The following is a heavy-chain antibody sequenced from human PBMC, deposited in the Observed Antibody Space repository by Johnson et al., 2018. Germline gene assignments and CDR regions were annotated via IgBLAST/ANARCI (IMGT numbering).Heavy chain of an antibody. D-gene: IGHD1-1*01. CDR2: IKSKTDGGTT. CDR3: ARDAGTVVSGYFQH. V-gene: IGHV3-15*07. CDR1: GFTFSNAW. Sequence: VQLVESGGGLVKPGGSLRLSCAASGFTFSNAWMNWVRQAPGKGLEWVGRIKSKTDGGTTDYAAPVKGRFTISRDDSKNTLYLQMNSLKTEDTAVYYCARDAGTVVSGYFQHWGQGTLVTVSS. J-gene: IGHJ1*01.